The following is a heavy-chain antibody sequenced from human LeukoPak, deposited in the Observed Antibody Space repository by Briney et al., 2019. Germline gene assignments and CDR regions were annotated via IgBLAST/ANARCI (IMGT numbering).Heavy chain of an antibody. CDR1: GGSISSNY. Sequence: ETLSLTCTVSGGSISSNYMSWVRQAPGKGLEWVSVIYSGGSTYYADSVKGRFTISRHNSKNTLYLQMNSLRAEDTAVYYCARVGGSYSKKYYFDYWGQGTLVTVSS. V-gene: IGHV3-53*04. D-gene: IGHD1-26*01. CDR3: ARVGGSYSKKYYFDY. CDR2: IYSGGST. J-gene: IGHJ4*02.